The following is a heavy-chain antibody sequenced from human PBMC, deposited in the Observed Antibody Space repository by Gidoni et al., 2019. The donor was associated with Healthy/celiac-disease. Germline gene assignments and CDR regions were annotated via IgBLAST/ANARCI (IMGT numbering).Heavy chain of an antibody. CDR1: GGSISSSSYY. D-gene: IGHD3-16*02. CDR2: IYYSGST. Sequence: QLQLQESGPGLVKPSETLSLTCTVSGGSISSSSYYWGWIRQPPGKGLEWIGSIYYSGSTYYNPSLKSRVTISVDTSKNQFSLKLSSVTAADTAVYYCARLVIHPKAFDIWGQGTMVTVSS. J-gene: IGHJ3*02. CDR3: ARLVIHPKAFDI. V-gene: IGHV4-39*01.